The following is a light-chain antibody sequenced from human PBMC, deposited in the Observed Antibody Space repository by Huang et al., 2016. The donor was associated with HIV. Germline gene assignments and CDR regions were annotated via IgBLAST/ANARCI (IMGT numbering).Light chain of an antibody. CDR1: QTVLDSSDNRNY. Sequence: DIVMTQSPDSLAMSLGERATINCSSSQTVLDSSDNRNYLTWYQRKPGQPPKILIYWASTRQSGVSDRFSGSGSRTDFTLTISSLQAEDAAVYYCQQYYTIPYTFGQGTKLEIK. V-gene: IGKV4-1*01. CDR3: QQYYTIPYT. CDR2: WAS. J-gene: IGKJ2*01.